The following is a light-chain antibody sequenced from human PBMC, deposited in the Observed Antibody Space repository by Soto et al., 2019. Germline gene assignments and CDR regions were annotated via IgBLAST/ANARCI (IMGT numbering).Light chain of an antibody. CDR1: QSVSSN. V-gene: IGKV3-15*01. CDR2: GAS. Sequence: EIVMTQSPATLSVSPGERATLSCRASQSVSSNLAWYRQKPGQAPGLLIYGASTRATGIPARFSGSGSGTEFTLTISSLQSEDFAVYYCQQYNNWPITFGGGTKVEIK. CDR3: QQYNNWPIT. J-gene: IGKJ4*01.